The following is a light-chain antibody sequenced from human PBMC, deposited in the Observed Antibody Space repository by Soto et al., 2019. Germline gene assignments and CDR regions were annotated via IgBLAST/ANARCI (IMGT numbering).Light chain of an antibody. CDR3: TSYRRSSTRDVV. CDR2: DVS. Sequence: QSALTQPASVSGSPGQSITISCTGTSSDVGGYNYVSWYQQHPGKAPKLMIYDVSNRPSGVSNRFSGSKSGNTASLTISGLQAEHEADYYCTSYRRSSTRDVVFGGGTKLTVL. CDR1: SSDVGGYNY. V-gene: IGLV2-14*03. J-gene: IGLJ2*01.